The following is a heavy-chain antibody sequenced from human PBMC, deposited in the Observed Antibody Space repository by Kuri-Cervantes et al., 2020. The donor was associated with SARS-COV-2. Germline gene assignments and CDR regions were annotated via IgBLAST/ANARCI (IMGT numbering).Heavy chain of an antibody. CDR3: ASTASGSTAPFDY. D-gene: IGHD1-1*01. Sequence: GGSLRLSCAASGFTFSNYWMSWVRQAPGKGLEWVANIKQDGSEKYYVDSVKGRFTISRDNAKNSLYLQMNSLRAEDTAVYYCASTASGSTAPFDYWGQRTLVTVSS. J-gene: IGHJ4*02. CDR1: GFTFSNYW. CDR2: IKQDGSEK. V-gene: IGHV3-7*01.